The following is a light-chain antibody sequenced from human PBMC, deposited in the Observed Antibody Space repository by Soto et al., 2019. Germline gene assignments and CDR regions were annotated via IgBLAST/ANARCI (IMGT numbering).Light chain of an antibody. Sequence: QSALTQPASVSGSPGQSITISCTGTSSDIGTYIYVSWYLQHPGKAPKLLIYEVGNRPSGVSNRFSGSKSGNTASLTISGLQAEDEADYYCSSYTSSNSVVFGGGTKPTVL. CDR3: SSYTSSNSVV. CDR2: EVG. CDR1: SSDIGTYIY. J-gene: IGLJ2*01. V-gene: IGLV2-14*01.